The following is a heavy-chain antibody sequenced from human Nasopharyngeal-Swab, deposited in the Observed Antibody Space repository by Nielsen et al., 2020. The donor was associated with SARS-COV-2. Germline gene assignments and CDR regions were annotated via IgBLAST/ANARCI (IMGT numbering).Heavy chain of an antibody. CDR2: INHSGST. J-gene: IGHJ4*02. Sequence: GSLRLSCAVYGGSFSGYYWSWIRQPPGKGLEWIGEINHSGSTNYNPSLKSRVTISVDTSKNQFSLKLSSVTAADTAVYYCARGFGDSSGYQKGYFDYWGQGTLVPSPQ. CDR1: GGSFSGYY. CDR3: ARGFGDSSGYQKGYFDY. V-gene: IGHV4-34*01. D-gene: IGHD3-22*01.